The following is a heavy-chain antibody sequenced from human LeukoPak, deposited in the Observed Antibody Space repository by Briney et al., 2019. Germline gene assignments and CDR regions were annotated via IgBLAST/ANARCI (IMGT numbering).Heavy chain of an antibody. Sequence: ASVTVSCKASGHTFTSYAMNWVRQAPGQGLEWMGWINTNTGNPTYAQGFTGRFVFSLDTSVSTAYLQISSLKAEDTAVYCCARAKSQYYFDYWGQGTLVTVSS. J-gene: IGHJ4*02. CDR2: INTNTGNP. CDR3: ARAKSQYYFDY. V-gene: IGHV7-4-1*02. CDR1: GHTFTSYA.